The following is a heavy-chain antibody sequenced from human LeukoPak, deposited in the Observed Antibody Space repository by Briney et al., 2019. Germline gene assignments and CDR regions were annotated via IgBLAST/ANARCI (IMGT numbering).Heavy chain of an antibody. D-gene: IGHD2-2*01. CDR3: ARGTSECSSTSCYYYYYMDA. CDR1: GYTFTSYD. CDR2: MNPNSGNT. V-gene: IGHV1-8*03. Sequence: ASVKVSCKASGYTFTSYDINWVRQATGQGLEWMGWMNPNSGNTGYAQKFQGRVTITRNTSISTAYMELSSLRSEDTAVYYCARGTSECSSTSCYYYYYMDAWGKGTTVTVSS. J-gene: IGHJ6*03.